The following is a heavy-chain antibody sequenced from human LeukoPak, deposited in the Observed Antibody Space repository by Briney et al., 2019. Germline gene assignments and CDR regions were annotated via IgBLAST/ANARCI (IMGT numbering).Heavy chain of an antibody. V-gene: IGHV1-69*13. CDR1: RGTFSSYA. Sequence: SVKVSCKASRGTFSSYAIIWVRQAPGQGLEWMGGIIPTFGTAAYAKKFQGRVTISADESTSTAYMELSSLTSEDTAVYYCARDLAMVRGARYRPYKWFDPWGQGTLVTVSS. CDR3: ARDLAMVRGARYRPYKWFDP. D-gene: IGHD3-10*01. J-gene: IGHJ5*02. CDR2: IIPTFGTA.